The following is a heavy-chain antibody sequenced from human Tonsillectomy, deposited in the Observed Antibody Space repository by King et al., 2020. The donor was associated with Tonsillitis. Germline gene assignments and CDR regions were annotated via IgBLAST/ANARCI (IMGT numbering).Heavy chain of an antibody. J-gene: IGHJ6*03. Sequence: QLQESGPGLVKPSETLSLTCTISGASIISSSYYWGWIRQPPGKGLEWIGSIYYSGSTTYNPSLKSRVTISGDTPKNQVSLNLTSVTAADTAVYYCARRGSGRYYYYIDVWGKGTTVTVSS. CDR1: GASIISSSYY. D-gene: IGHD3-10*01. CDR2: IYYSGST. CDR3: ARRGSGRYYYYIDV. V-gene: IGHV4-39*01.